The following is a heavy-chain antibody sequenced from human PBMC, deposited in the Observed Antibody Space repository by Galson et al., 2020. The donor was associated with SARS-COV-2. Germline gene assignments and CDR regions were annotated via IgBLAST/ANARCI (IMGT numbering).Heavy chain of an antibody. Sequence: GGSLRLSCAASGFNFNTYGMHWVRQAPGKGLEWVAFLHGDDRSKNYADSVKGRFTISRKNSKNTLYLQLNSLRAGDTGVYYCAKDGKRGWDFDYWGQGTLVIVSS. CDR2: LHGDDRSK. J-gene: IGHJ4*02. D-gene: IGHD1-1*01. CDR1: GFNFNTYG. V-gene: IGHV3-30*02. CDR3: AKDGKRGWDFDY.